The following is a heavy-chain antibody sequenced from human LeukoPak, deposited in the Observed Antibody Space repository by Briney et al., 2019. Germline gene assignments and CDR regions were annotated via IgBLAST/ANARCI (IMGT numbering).Heavy chain of an antibody. J-gene: IGHJ4*02. CDR1: GFTFSSYS. Sequence: AGGALRLSCAASGFTFSSYSMNWVRQAPGKGLEWVSSISSSSSYIYYADSVKGRFTISRDNAKNSLYLQMNSLRAEDTAVYYCARDTMVRGLPIDYWGQGTLVTVSS. CDR3: ARDTMVRGLPIDY. D-gene: IGHD3-10*01. CDR2: ISSSSSYI. V-gene: IGHV3-21*01.